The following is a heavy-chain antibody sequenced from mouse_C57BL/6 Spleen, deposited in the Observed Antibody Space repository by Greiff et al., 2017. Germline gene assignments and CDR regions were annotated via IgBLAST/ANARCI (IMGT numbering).Heavy chain of an antibody. CDR2: ISSGSSTI. Sequence: EVKLVESGGGLVKPGGSLKLSCAASGFTFSDYGMHWVRQAPEQGLEWVAYISSGSSTIYYADTVKGRFTISRDNAKNTLFLQMTSLRSEDTAMYYCARPYGNYDYAMDYWGQGTSVTVSS. V-gene: IGHV5-17*01. CDR1: GFTFSDYG. D-gene: IGHD2-1*01. CDR3: ARPYGNYDYAMDY. J-gene: IGHJ4*01.